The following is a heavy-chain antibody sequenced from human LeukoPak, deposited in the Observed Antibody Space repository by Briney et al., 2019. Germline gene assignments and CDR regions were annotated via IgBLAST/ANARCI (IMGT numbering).Heavy chain of an antibody. CDR1: GGTFSSYA. D-gene: IGHD4-23*01. J-gene: IGHJ3*02. CDR2: IIPIFGTA. Sequence: SVKVSCKASGGTFSSYAISWVRQAPGQGLEWMGGIIPIFGTANYAQKFQGRVTITADKSTSTAYMELSSLRSEDTAVYYCARSVLDYGGNSVPYAFDIWGQGTMVTVSS. CDR3: ARSVLDYGGNSVPYAFDI. V-gene: IGHV1-69*06.